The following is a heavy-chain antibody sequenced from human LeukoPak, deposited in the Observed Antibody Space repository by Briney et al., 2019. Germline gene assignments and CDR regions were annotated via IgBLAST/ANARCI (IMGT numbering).Heavy chain of an antibody. CDR3: AKTRWELYYFDY. J-gene: IGHJ4*02. CDR2: ISGSGGRT. V-gene: IGHV3-23*01. D-gene: IGHD4-23*01. CDR1: GFTLTSYA. Sequence: QPGGSLRLSCAASGFTLTSYAMSWVRQAPGKGLEWVSSISGSGGRTYYADSVKGRFTISRDISENTLYLQMNSLRAEDTAVYYCAKTRWELYYFDYWGQGTLVTVSS.